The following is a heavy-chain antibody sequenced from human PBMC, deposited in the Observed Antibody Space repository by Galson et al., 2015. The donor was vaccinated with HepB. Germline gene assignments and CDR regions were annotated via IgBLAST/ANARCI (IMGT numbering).Heavy chain of an antibody. CDR3: ARDFTYGDYVGYFDL. J-gene: IGHJ2*01. CDR1: GFTFDDYG. CDR2: INWNGGST. Sequence: SLRLSCAASGFTFDDYGMSWVRQAPGKGLEWVSGINWNGGSTGYADSVKGRFTISRDNAKNSLYLQMNSLRAEDTALYYCARDFTYGDYVGYFDLWGRGTLVTVSS. V-gene: IGHV3-20*04. D-gene: IGHD4-17*01.